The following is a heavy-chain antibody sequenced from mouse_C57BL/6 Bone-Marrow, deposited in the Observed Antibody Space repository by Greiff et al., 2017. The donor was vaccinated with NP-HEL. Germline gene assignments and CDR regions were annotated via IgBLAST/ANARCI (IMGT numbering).Heavy chain of an antibody. J-gene: IGHJ2*01. CDR2: IYPGDGDT. CDR3: ARGESWGAFFDY. V-gene: IGHV1-82*01. CDR1: GYTFSTSW. D-gene: IGHD6-1*01. Sequence: LVESGPELVKPGASVKISCKASGYTFSTSWMNWMKQRPGKGLEWIGRIYPGDGDTHYSGNFEGKASLTADKSSNAAYMQLSSLTSEDAAVDDCARGESWGAFFDYGGQGTTLTVSA.